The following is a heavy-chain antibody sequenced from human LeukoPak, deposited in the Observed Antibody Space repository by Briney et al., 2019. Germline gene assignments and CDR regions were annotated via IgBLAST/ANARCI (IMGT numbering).Heavy chain of an antibody. CDR2: KSYEGSNT. J-gene: IGHJ4*02. CDR3: AKKSGYHFDY. V-gene: IGHV3-30-3*02. Sequence: GGSLRLSCAASGFTFSSYAMHWVRQAPGKGLEWVALKSYEGSNTYYADSVRGRFTISRDNSKNMVYLQMNSLRGEDTAVYYCAKKSGYHFDYWGQGTLVTVTS. D-gene: IGHD5-18*01. CDR1: GFTFSSYA.